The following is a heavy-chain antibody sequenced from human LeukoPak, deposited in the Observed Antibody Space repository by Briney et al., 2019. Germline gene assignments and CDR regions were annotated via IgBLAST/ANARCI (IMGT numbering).Heavy chain of an antibody. D-gene: IGHD6-13*01. CDR1: GFTFSSYA. V-gene: IGHV3-23*01. CDR2: ISGSGGST. J-gene: IGHJ4*02. CDR3: AKDLGVIAAAGIFDY. Sequence: GGSLRLSCAASGFTFSSYAMSWVRQAPGKGLEWVSAISGSGGSTYYADSVKGRFTISRDNSKSTLYLQMNSLRAEDTAVYYCAKDLGVIAAAGIFDYWGQGTLVTVSS.